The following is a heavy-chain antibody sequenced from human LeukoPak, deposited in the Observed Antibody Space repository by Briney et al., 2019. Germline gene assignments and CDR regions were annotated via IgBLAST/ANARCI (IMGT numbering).Heavy chain of an antibody. CDR2: ISSSAGGDFT. Sequence: GGSLRVSCEASGFTSSDYGMAWVRQAPGKGLEWLAVISSSAGGDFTHYAESVKGRFTISRDNSKNTVYLQMNSLRAEDTAVYYCARDRGTTGTYWYQFDYWGQGTLVTVSS. CDR1: GFTSSDYG. V-gene: IGHV3-23*01. J-gene: IGHJ4*02. D-gene: IGHD1-1*01. CDR3: ARDRGTTGTYWYQFDY.